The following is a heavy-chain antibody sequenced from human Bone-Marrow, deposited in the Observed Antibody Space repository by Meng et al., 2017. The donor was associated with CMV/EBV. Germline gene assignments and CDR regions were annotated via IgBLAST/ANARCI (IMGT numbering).Heavy chain of an antibody. J-gene: IGHJ5*02. CDR1: GGSISSHY. CDR2: ITDRGST. CDR3: ARSRDEYSKEFDR. D-gene: IGHD4-11*01. V-gene: IGHV4-59*03. Sequence: SETLSLTCTVSGGSISSHYWSWIRQAPGKGLEWIGYITDRGSTSYNPSLKSRVSILVEADKNQFSLRLTSVTAADTAVCYWARSRDEYSKEFDRWGQGTMVTVSS.